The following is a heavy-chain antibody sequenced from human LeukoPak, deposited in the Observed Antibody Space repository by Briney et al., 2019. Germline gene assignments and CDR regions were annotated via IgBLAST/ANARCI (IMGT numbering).Heavy chain of an antibody. CDR1: GGSISSGGYY. J-gene: IGHJ2*01. CDR2: IYYSGST. V-gene: IGHV4-31*03. CDR3: ARVVCMRQWLPVCWYFDL. Sequence: SETLSLTCTVSGGSISSGGYYWSWIRQHPGKGLEWIGYIYYSGSTNYNPSLKSRVTVSVDTSKNQFSLKLSSVTAADTAVYYCARVVCMRQWLPVCWYFDLWGRGTLVTVSS. D-gene: IGHD6-19*01.